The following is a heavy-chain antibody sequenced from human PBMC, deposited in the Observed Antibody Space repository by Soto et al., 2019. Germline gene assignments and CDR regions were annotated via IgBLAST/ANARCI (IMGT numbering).Heavy chain of an antibody. CDR3: ARGQGGVPGY. D-gene: IGHD3-16*01. J-gene: IGHJ4*02. V-gene: IGHV1-46*01. CDR2: INPSGGST. CDR1: GYTFTSYY. Sequence: ASVKVSFKASGYTFTSYYMHWLRQAPGQGREWMGIINPSGGSTFYAQKFQGRVTVTRDTSTSTVYMELSSLRSEDTAMYYCARGQGGVPGYWGQGTLVTVSS.